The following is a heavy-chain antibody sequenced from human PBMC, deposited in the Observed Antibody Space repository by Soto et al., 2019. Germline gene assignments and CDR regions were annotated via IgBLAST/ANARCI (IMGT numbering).Heavy chain of an antibody. CDR1: GYTFTSYD. V-gene: IGHV1-18*01. D-gene: IGHD1-1*01. J-gene: IGHJ4*02. CDR2: ISAHNGNT. Sequence: QVHLVQSGAEVKKPGASVKVSCKGSGYTFTSYDITWVRQAPGQGLEWMGWISAHNGNTDYAQKLQGRVTVTRDTSTSTAYTELRSLRSDDTAVYYCARGRYGDYWGQGALVTVSS. CDR3: ARGRYGDY.